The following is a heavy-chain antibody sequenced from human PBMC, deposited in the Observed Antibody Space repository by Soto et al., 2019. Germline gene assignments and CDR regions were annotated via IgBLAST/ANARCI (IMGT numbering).Heavy chain of an antibody. V-gene: IGHV3-21*01. CDR1: GFPFSSYN. CDR2: ITSTTSDI. Sequence: GGSLRLSCAASGFPFSSYNMNWVCQAPGKGLEWVSSITSTTSDIYYADSVRGRFTISRDNAKNSLYLHMNSLRAEDTAVYYCARPYSGSYSFDYWGQGTLVTVSS. D-gene: IGHD1-26*01. J-gene: IGHJ4*02. CDR3: ARPYSGSYSFDY.